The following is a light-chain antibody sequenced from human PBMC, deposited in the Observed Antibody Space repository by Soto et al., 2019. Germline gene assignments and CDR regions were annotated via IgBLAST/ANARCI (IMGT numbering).Light chain of an antibody. V-gene: IGKV1-5*01. J-gene: IGKJ1*01. CDR3: QQYNSYSWT. CDR2: DAS. CDR1: HSIASY. Sequence: DIQMTQSPSSLSASVGDRVTITCRASHSIASYLNWYQQKPGKAPKLLIYDASSLESGVPSRFSGSGSGTEFTLTISSLQPDDFATYYCQQYNSYSWTFGQGTKVDIK.